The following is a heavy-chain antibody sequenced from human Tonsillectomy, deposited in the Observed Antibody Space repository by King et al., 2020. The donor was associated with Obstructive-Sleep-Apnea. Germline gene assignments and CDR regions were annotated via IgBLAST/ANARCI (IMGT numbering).Heavy chain of an antibody. CDR3: ARRHYFASGKDAFDI. CDR2: VYPGDSDT. D-gene: IGHD3-10*01. Sequence: VQLVQSGAEVKRAGESLKISCKGSAYSFASFWIGWVRQMPGKGLEWMGIVYPGDSDTRYSPSFQGQVTISADKSVNIAYLQWNSLRASDTALYYCARRHYFASGKDAFDIWGQGTMVTVSS. CDR1: AYSFASFW. V-gene: IGHV5-51*01. J-gene: IGHJ3*02.